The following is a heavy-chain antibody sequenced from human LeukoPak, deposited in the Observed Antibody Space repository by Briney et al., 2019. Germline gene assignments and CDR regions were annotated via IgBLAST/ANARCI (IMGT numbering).Heavy chain of an antibody. CDR1: GDSFSRGNW. V-gene: IGHV4-4*02. Sequence: PSGTLSLTCAVSGDSFSRGNWWSWVRQPPGKGLEWIGEIYDSGSTNCNPSLKSRVTMSVDKSKNQTSLNLRSVTAADTAVYYCVRFPHASGSDYWGQGTLVTVSS. CDR3: VRFPHASGSDY. D-gene: IGHD6-19*01. CDR2: IYDSGST. J-gene: IGHJ4*02.